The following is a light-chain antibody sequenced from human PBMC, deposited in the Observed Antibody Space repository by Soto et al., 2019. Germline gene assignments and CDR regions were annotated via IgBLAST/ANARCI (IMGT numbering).Light chain of an antibody. CDR1: QSIRTS. V-gene: IGKV1-39*01. J-gene: IGKJ2*01. CDR2: TTS. CDR3: QQSYSTPRT. Sequence: DVQMTQSPSSLSASVGDRVTITCRASQSIRTSLNWYQQQPGKAPKLLIYTTSSLQRGVPSRFSGSGSGTDFTLTISSLQPEDFATYYCQQSYSTPRTFGQGTKLEIK.